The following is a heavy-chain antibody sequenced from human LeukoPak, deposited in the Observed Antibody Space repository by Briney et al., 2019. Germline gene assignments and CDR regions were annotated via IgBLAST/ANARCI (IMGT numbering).Heavy chain of an antibody. CDR3: AKDIGQYYYYYYGMDV. CDR2: IYNTGDT. CDR1: GFTVSNNY. J-gene: IGHJ6*02. D-gene: IGHD2-15*01. V-gene: IGHV3-53*01. Sequence: GGSLRLSCAASGFTVSNNYMSWVRQAPGKGLEWVSFIYNTGDTYYADSVKGRFTISRDNSKNTLDLQMNSLRAEDTAVYYCAKDIGQYYYYYYGMDVWGQGTTVTVSS.